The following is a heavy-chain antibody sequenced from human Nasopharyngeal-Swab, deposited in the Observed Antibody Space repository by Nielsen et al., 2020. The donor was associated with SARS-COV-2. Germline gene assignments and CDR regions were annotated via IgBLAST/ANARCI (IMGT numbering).Heavy chain of an antibody. V-gene: IGHV3-30*03. J-gene: IGHJ4*02. CDR2: ISYDGINK. Sequence: GGSLRLSCAASGFIFSNYGMHWVRQAPGKGLEWVAVISYDGINKYDADSVKGRFTISRDNSKDTLYLQMNSLRAEDTAVYYCAREGMIAVAGPIDYWGLGTLVTVSS. CDR1: GFIFSNYG. CDR3: AREGMIAVAGPIDY. D-gene: IGHD6-19*01.